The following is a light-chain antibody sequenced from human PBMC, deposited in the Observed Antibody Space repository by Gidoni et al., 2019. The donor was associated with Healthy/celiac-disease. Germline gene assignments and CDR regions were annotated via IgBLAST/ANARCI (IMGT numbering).Light chain of an antibody. J-gene: IGKJ1*01. CDR2: KTS. CDR3: QQYKTYSGA. CDR1: QSVNGW. Sequence: DVQMTQSPSTLSASVGDRVTITCRASQSVNGWLAWYQQKPGNAPKLLVHKTSILYTGVPSRFSGSGSGTEFTLTINSLQSDDFATYFCQQYKTYSGAFGPGTHVDIK. V-gene: IGKV1-5*03.